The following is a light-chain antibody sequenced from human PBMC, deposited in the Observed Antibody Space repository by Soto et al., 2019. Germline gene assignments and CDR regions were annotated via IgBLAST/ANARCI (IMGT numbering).Light chain of an antibody. CDR3: AAWDDSRDGWV. Sequence: QSVLTHPPSASGTPGQRVTISCSGSSSNIGDNPVSWYQQLPGTAPKLLIYSNNQRPSGVPGRFSGSKSGTSASLAISGLQSEDEADYYCAAWDDSRDGWVFGGGTKLTVL. V-gene: IGLV1-44*01. CDR2: SNN. J-gene: IGLJ3*02. CDR1: SSNIGDNP.